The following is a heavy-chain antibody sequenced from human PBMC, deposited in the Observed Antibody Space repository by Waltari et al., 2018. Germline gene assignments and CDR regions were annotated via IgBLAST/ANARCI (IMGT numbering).Heavy chain of an antibody. D-gene: IGHD3-10*01. J-gene: IGHJ4*02. CDR3: ARDRDTHGYFES. CDR1: GYTFTTYV. V-gene: IGHV1-3*01. Sequence: QVQLVQSGAEVKKPGASVQVSCKASGYTFTTYVVHWLRQAPGHILEWLGRINPGSGNTRYSERFQGRLTINRDTSANTVYINLSSLRSEDSAMYFCARDRDTHGYFESWGQGTLVTVSS. CDR2: INPGSGNT.